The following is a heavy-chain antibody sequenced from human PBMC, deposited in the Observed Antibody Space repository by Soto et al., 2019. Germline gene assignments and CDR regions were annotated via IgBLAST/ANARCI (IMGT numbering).Heavy chain of an antibody. D-gene: IGHD3-10*01. J-gene: IGHJ4*02. CDR3: ARVRGGNFDY. Sequence: QLQLQESGPGLVKPSETLSLTCTVSGGSISSSTYYWGWIRQPPGKGLEWIGSIYYSGSTYYNPSLKSRVTISVDTSKNQFSLKLSSVTAADTAVYYCARVRGGNFDYWGQGTLVTVSS. CDR2: IYYSGST. V-gene: IGHV4-39*01. CDR1: GGSISSSTYY.